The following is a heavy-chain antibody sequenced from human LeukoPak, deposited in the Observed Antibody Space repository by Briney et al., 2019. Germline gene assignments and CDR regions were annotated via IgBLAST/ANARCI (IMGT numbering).Heavy chain of an antibody. Sequence: ASVKVSCKASGYTFTSYGISWVRQAPGQGLEWMGWISAYNGNTTYAQKLQGRVTMTTDTSTSTAYMELRSLRSDDTAVYYCARLGSNYDFWSGYSYYYYYYMDVWGKGTTVTVSS. D-gene: IGHD3-3*01. CDR2: ISAYNGNT. J-gene: IGHJ6*03. V-gene: IGHV1-18*01. CDR3: ARLGSNYDFWSGYSYYYYYYMDV. CDR1: GYTFTSYG.